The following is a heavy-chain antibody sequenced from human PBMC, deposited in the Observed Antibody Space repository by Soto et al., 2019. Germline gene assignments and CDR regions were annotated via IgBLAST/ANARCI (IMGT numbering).Heavy chain of an antibody. CDR1: GYSFTSYW. Sequence: GESLKISCKGSGYSFTSYWIGWVRQMPGKGLEWMGIIYPGDSDTRYSPSFQGQVTISADKSISTAYLQWSSLKASDTAMYYCARGTPDIVLVPAATNWFDPWGQGTLVTVSS. J-gene: IGHJ5*02. CDR2: IYPGDSDT. D-gene: IGHD2-2*01. V-gene: IGHV5-51*01. CDR3: ARGTPDIVLVPAATNWFDP.